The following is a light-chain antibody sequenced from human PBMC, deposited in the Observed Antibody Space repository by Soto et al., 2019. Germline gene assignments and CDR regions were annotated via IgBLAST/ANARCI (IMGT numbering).Light chain of an antibody. Sequence: EIVMTQSPATLSVSPGEGATLSCRASQSVSSKLAWYQQKPGQDHRLLIYGAYTRATGIPARFSGSGSGTEFTLIISSLQSEDSAVYYCQQLNSYPLTVGQGTRLEI. J-gene: IGKJ5*01. CDR2: GAY. V-gene: IGKV3-15*01. CDR3: QQLNSYPLT. CDR1: QSVSSK.